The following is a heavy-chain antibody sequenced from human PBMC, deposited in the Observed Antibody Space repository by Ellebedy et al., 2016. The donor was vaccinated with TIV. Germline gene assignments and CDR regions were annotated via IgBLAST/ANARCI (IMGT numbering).Heavy chain of an antibody. CDR1: GGIARNYA. V-gene: IGHV1-69*10. D-gene: IGHD2-21*01. J-gene: IGHJ4*02. Sequence: SVKVSXXASGGIARNYAINWVRQAPGQGLEWMGGFSPLFGMGNYAQKFQGRISITEDKSTTTTHMELSSLTSEDTAIYYCAQRANCGGDCFAFDYWGQGTLVTVSS. CDR3: AQRANCGGDCFAFDY. CDR2: FSPLFGMG.